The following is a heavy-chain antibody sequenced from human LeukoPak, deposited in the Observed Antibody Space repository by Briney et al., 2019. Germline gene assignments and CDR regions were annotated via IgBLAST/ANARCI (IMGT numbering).Heavy chain of an antibody. D-gene: IGHD2-2*01. CDR2: IKQDGSEK. J-gene: IGHJ3*02. V-gene: IGHV3-7*01. Sequence: PGGSLRLSCVASGFSLRSYWMSWVRQAPGKGLEWVANIKQDGSEKFYVDSVKGRFTISRDNAENSLYLQMNSLRVEDMAVYYCARIYCSSTNCDRWNAFDIWGQGTTVTGSS. CDR1: GFSLRSYW. CDR3: ARIYCSSTNCDRWNAFDI.